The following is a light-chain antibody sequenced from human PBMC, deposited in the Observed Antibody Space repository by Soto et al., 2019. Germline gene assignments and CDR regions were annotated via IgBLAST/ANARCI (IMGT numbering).Light chain of an antibody. Sequence: EIVLTHSPGTLSLSPGERATLSCRASQTLSSSYLAWYQQKPGQGPRLLIYGVSSRATGIPDRFSGSGSGTDFTLTISSLQPEDFATYYCQQANSFPLTFGQGTRLEIK. V-gene: IGKV3-20*01. J-gene: IGKJ5*01. CDR2: GVS. CDR3: QQANSFPLT. CDR1: QTLSSSY.